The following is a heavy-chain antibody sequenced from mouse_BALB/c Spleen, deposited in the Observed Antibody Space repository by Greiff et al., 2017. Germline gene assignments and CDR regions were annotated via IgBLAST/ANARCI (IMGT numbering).Heavy chain of an antibody. CDR1: GFNIKDYY. D-gene: IGHD2-12*01. Sequence: EVQRVESGAELVRPGALVKLSCKASGFNIKDYYMHWVKQRPEQGLEWIGWIDPENGNTISDPKFQGKASITADTSSNTAYLQLSSLTSEDTAVYSCARGLQYGYNAMDYRGQGTSDTVSS. J-gene: IGHJ4*01. V-gene: IGHV14-1*02. CDR3: ARGLQYGYNAMDY. CDR2: IDPENGNT.